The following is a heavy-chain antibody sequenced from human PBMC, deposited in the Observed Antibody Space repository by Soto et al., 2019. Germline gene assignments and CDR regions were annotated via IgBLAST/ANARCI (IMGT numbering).Heavy chain of an antibody. Sequence: PSETLSLTCTVPGGSISSGGYYWSWIRQHPGKGLEWIGYIYYSGSTYYNPSLKSRVTISVDTSKNQFSLKLSSVTAADTAVYYCAREDSYGYTDYWGQGTLVTVSS. CDR1: GGSISSGGYY. J-gene: IGHJ4*02. D-gene: IGHD5-18*01. V-gene: IGHV4-31*03. CDR2: IYYSGST. CDR3: AREDSYGYTDY.